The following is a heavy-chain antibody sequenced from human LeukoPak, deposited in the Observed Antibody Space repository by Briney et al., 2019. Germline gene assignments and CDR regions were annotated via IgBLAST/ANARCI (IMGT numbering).Heavy chain of an antibody. V-gene: IGHV3-74*01. D-gene: IGHD3-9*01. CDR3: ASDRRLRYFDWSTWALDAFDI. CDR1: GFTFSSYA. Sequence: PGGSLRLSCAASGFTFSSYAMHWVRQAPGKGLVWVSRINSDGSSTSYADSVKGRFTISRDNAKNTLYLQMNSLRAEDTAVYYCASDRRLRYFDWSTWALDAFDIWGQGTMVTVSS. J-gene: IGHJ3*02. CDR2: INSDGSST.